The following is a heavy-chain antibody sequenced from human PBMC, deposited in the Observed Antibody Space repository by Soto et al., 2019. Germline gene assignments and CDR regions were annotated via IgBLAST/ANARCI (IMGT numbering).Heavy chain of an antibody. CDR3: VMVDNYVTPTPQDV. D-gene: IGHD3-16*01. V-gene: IGHV1-18*01. CDR1: GYIFVNYG. J-gene: IGHJ6*01. Sequence: QVQLVQSGDEVKKPGASVKVSCKASGYIFVNYGIAWVRQAPGQGLEWMGWISPYTGNTHSATKIQGRLTMTTDTSTSTAYMDLGSMTSDDTTVYYCVMVDNYVTPTPQDVWGQGTTVTVSS. CDR2: ISPYTGNT.